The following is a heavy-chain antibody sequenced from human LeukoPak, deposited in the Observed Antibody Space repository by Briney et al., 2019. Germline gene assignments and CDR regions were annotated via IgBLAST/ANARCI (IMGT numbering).Heavy chain of an antibody. CDR2: ITPNSGGT. J-gene: IGHJ3*02. V-gene: IGHV1-2*02. CDR1: GYTFTGYY. Sequence: SVKVSCKASGYTFTGYYMHWVRQAPGQGLEWMGWITPNSGGTNYAQKFQGRVTLTRDTSISTVYMELNSLRSDDTAVYYCARIAADYYDMSGSKQGAFDIWGQGTLVTISS. D-gene: IGHD3-22*01. CDR3: ARIAADYYDMSGSKQGAFDI.